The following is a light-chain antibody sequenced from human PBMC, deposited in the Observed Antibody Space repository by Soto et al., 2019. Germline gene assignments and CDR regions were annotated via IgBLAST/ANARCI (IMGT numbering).Light chain of an antibody. CDR3: MQSIQLPWT. J-gene: IGKJ1*01. V-gene: IGKV2D-29*01. Sequence: EIVLTQSPATLSVSLGDSATLSCRASQSVSLSLAWYLQKPGQPPQLLIYEVSNRFSGVPDRFSGSGSGTDFTLKISRVEAEDFGVYYCMQSIQLPWTFGQGTKVDIK. CDR1: QSVSLS. CDR2: EVS.